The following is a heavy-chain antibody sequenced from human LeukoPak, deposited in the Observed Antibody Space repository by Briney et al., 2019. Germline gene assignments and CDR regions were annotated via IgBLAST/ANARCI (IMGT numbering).Heavy chain of an antibody. CDR2: VYYIGPI. CDR3: ARNTSSSPWFDP. V-gene: IGHV4-61*01. Sequence: SETLSLTCTVSGGSVKSPTSYWSWIRQPPGKGLEWIGNVYYIGPISYNSSLKSRVSISVDTSKNQFSLEVKSMTSEDTAVYYCARNTSSSPWFDPWGQGTLATVSS. CDR1: GGSVKSPTSY. D-gene: IGHD6-6*01. J-gene: IGHJ5*02.